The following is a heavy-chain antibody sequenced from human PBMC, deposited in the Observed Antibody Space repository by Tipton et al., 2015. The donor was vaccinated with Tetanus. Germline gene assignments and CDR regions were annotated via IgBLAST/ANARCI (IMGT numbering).Heavy chain of an antibody. CDR2: THHSGNT. CDR1: GASISSYY. CDR3: ARDRGFTTYNYFDP. D-gene: IGHD3-22*01. J-gene: IGHJ5*02. V-gene: IGHV4-59*12. Sequence: TLSLTCSVSGASISSYYWNWIRQVPGKGLEWIGYTHHSGNTNYNPSLKSRVTMSIDTSKNQFSLNLRSVTAADTAVYYCARDRGFTTYNYFDPWGQGTLVTVSS.